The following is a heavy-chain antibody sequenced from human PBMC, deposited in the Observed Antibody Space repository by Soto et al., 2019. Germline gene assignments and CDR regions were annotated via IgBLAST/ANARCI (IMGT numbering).Heavy chain of an antibody. CDR3: ARGDRGAFDL. D-gene: IGHD1-26*01. Sequence: EVQLVESGGGLVQPGESLRLSCAASGFTFSYYWMHWVRQAPGKGLGWVSRIHSDGSSTTYADSVKGRFSISRDNARNTVYLQMNSLRAEDTAVYYCARGDRGAFDLWGQGTVLTVSS. CDR2: IHSDGSST. V-gene: IGHV3-74*01. J-gene: IGHJ3*01. CDR1: GFTFSYYW.